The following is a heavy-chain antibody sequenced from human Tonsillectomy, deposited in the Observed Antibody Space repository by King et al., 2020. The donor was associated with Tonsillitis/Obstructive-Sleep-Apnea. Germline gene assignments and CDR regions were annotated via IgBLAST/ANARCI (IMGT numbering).Heavy chain of an antibody. J-gene: IGHJ4*02. CDR3: ARGVGFQLVSLHADY. CDR1: GFTFSSYS. D-gene: IGHD6-13*01. V-gene: IGHV3-21*01. Sequence: VQLVESGGGLVKPGGSLRLSCAASGFTFSSYSMNWVRQAPGKGLEWVSSISSSSSYIYYADSVKGRFTISRDNAKNSLYLQMNSLRAEDTAVYYCARGVGFQLVSLHADYWGQGTLVTVSS. CDR2: ISSSSSYI.